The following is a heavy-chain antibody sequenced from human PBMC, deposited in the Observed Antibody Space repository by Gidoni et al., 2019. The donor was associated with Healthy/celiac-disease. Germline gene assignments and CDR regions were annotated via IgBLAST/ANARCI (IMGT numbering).Heavy chain of an antibody. J-gene: IGHJ4*02. CDR1: GGSISSGSYY. Sequence: QVHLQESGPGLVKPSQTLSLTCTVSGGSISSGSYYWSWIRQPAGKGLEWIGRIYTSGSTNYNPSLKSRVTISVDTSKNQFSLKLSSVTAADTAVYYCARALKPYDYGSGSYHICYFDYWGQGTLVTVSS. D-gene: IGHD3-10*01. CDR2: IYTSGST. V-gene: IGHV4-61*02. CDR3: ARALKPYDYGSGSYHICYFDY.